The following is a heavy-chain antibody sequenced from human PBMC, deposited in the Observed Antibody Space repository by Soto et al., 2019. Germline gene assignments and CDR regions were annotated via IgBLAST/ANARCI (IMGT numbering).Heavy chain of an antibody. J-gene: IGHJ4*02. CDR1: GGSISSGTW. CDR2: IYHSGST. D-gene: IGHD4-4*01. V-gene: IGHV4-4*02. Sequence: QVQLQESGPGLVKPSGTLSLTCVVSGGSISSGTWWSWVRQPPGKGLEWIGEIYHSGSTNYNPSLKSRVTMSVDKSKNQFSLKVNSVTAADTAVYYCASLLRNGWTTVTTRFDYWGQGTLVTVSS. CDR3: ASLLRNGWTTVTTRFDY.